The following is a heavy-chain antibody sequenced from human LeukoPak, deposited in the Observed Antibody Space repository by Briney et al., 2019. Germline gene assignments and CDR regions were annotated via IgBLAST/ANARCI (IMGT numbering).Heavy chain of an antibody. J-gene: IGHJ5*02. V-gene: IGHV3-11*04. CDR1: GFTFSDYY. CDR3: ARDANGDYAYWFDP. D-gene: IGHD4-17*01. CDR2: ISSSGSTI. Sequence: GGSLRLSCAASGFTFSDYYMSWIRQAPGKGLEWVSYISSSGSTIYYADSVKGRFTISRDNAKNSLYLLMNSLRAEDTAVYYCARDANGDYAYWFDPWGQGTLVTVSS.